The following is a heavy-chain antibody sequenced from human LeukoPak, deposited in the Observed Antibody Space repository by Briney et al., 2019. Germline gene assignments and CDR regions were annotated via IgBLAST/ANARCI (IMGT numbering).Heavy chain of an antibody. V-gene: IGHV3-48*02. CDR2: IGSGSSAI. D-gene: IGHD2-8*01. CDR1: GFTFSSYT. CDR3: ARVKGVFAPFDS. J-gene: IGHJ4*02. Sequence: GGSLRLSCAASGFTFSSYTMNWVRHAPGKGLEWVSSIGSGSSAIYYADSVKGRFTISRDNAKNSLYLQMNSLRDEDTAVYYCARVKGVFAPFDSWGQGTLVTVSS.